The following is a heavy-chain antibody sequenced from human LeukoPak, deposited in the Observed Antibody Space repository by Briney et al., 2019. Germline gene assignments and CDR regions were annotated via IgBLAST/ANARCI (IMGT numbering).Heavy chain of an antibody. CDR1: GFSLSTRGVG. V-gene: IGHV2-5*01. CDR2: IYWNDDK. J-gene: IGHJ5*02. Sequence: SGPTLVKPTQTLTLTCTFSGFSLSTRGVGVGWIRQPPGNALERLALIYWNDDKRYSPSLKSRLTITEDTSKNQVVLTMTNMDPVDTATYYCAHGIHPPPNWGASNWFDPWGEGTLVTVSS. CDR3: AHGIHPPPNWGASNWFDP. D-gene: IGHD7-27*01.